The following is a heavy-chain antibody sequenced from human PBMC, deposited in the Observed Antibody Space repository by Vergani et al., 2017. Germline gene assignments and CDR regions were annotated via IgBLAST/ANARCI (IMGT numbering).Heavy chain of an antibody. J-gene: IGHJ6*03. CDR3: ARQKDYYMDV. CDR2: ICYSGST. CDR1: GGSIRNNNYC. V-gene: IGHV4-39*01. Sequence: QLQLQESGPGLVKPSETLSLTCTVSGGSIRNNNYCWGWVRQPPGKGLEWIGSICYSGSTYYNTSLESRLTISLDTSENHLSLKLTSVTAADTAVYYCARQKDYYMDVWGKGATVTVS.